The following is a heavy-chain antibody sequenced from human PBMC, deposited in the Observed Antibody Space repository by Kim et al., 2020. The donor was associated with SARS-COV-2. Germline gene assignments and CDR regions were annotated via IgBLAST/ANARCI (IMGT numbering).Heavy chain of an antibody. CDR3: AKLSDYDSSGYLDY. D-gene: IGHD3-22*01. Sequence: GGSLRLSCAASGFTFDDYAMHWVRQAPGKGLEWVSGISWNSGSIGYADSVKGRFTISRDNAKNSLYLQMNSLRAEDTALYYCAKLSDYDSSGYLDYWGQGTLVTVSS. V-gene: IGHV3-9*01. CDR2: ISWNSGSI. J-gene: IGHJ4*02. CDR1: GFTFDDYA.